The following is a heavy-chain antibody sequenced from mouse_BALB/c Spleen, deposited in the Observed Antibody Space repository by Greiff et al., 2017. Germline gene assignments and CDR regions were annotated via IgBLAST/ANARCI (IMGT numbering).Heavy chain of an antibody. CDR3: ARWYRYAMDY. V-gene: IGHV5-12-1*01. CDR1: GFAFSSYD. CDR2: ISSGGGST. Sequence: EVKLMESGGGLVKPGGSLKLSCAASGFAFSSYDMSWVRQTPEKRLEWVAYISSGGGSTYYPDTVKGRFTISRDNAKNTLYLQMSSLKSEDTAMYYCARWYRYAMDYWVQGTSVTVSS. D-gene: IGHD1-1*02. J-gene: IGHJ4*01.